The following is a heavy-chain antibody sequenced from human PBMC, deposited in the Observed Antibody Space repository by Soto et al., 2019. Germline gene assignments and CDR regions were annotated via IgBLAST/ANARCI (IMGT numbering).Heavy chain of an antibody. V-gene: IGHV3-23*01. J-gene: IGHJ6*02. D-gene: IGHD6-13*01. Sequence: PGGSLRLSCAASGFAFSTYAMTWVRQAPGKGLEWVSVISGSGGSSYYADSVKGRFTISRDNSKNTLFLQMNDLRAEDTAVYYCAKVTKRAAAGRYEYYKYGMDVWGQGTTVTVSS. CDR3: AKVTKRAAAGRYEYYKYGMDV. CDR1: GFAFSTYA. CDR2: ISGSGGSS.